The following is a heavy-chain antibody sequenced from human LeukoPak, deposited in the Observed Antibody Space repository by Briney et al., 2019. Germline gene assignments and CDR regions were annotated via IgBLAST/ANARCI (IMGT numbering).Heavy chain of an antibody. D-gene: IGHD3-10*01. CDR1: GGSISSYY. Sequence: PSETLSLTCTVSGGSISSYYRSWIRQPPGKGLEWIGYIYYSGSTNYNPSLKSRVTISVDTSKNQFSLKLSSVTAADTAVYYRAFHTISAFDIWGQGTMVTVSS. J-gene: IGHJ3*02. V-gene: IGHV4-59*01. CDR2: IYYSGST. CDR3: AFHTISAFDI.